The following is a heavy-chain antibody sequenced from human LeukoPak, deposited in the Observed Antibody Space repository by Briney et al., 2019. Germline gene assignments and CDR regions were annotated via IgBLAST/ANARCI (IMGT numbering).Heavy chain of an antibody. D-gene: IGHD3-22*01. Sequence: ASVKVSCKVSGYTLTELSMHWVRQAPGKGLEWMGGFDPEDGETIYAQKFQGRVTMTEDTSTDTAYMELSSLRSEDTAVYYCARTYDSSGPNAFDIWGQGTMVTVSS. CDR2: FDPEDGET. CDR1: GYTLTELS. V-gene: IGHV1-24*01. CDR3: ARTYDSSGPNAFDI. J-gene: IGHJ3*02.